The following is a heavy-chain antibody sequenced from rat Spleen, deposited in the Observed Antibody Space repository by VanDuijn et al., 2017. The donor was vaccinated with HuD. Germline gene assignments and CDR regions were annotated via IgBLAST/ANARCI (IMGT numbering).Heavy chain of an antibody. CDR3: ARAYYDGSYYDY. D-gene: IGHD1-12*02. V-gene: IGHV3-3*01. Sequence: EVQLQESGPGLVKPSQSLSLTCSVTAYSITSSYRWNWIRKFPGNKLEWMGYINGAGSTNYNPSLNSRISITRNTSKNQFFLQVNSVTTEDTATYYCARAYYDGSYYDYWGQGVMVTVSS. CDR1: AYSITSSYR. J-gene: IGHJ2*01. CDR2: INGAGST.